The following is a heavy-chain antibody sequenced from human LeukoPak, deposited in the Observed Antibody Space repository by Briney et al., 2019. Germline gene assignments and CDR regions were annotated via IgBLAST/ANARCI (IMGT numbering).Heavy chain of an antibody. CDR2: IYHSGST. J-gene: IGHJ4*02. CDR3: ARSCYYDSSGYCLFDFDY. CDR1: GYSISSGYY. Sequence: SETLSLICTVSGYSISSGYYWGWIRQPPGKGLEWIGSIYHSGSTYYNPSLKSRVTISVDTSKNQFSLKLSSVTAADTAVYYCARSCYYDSSGYCLFDFDYWGQGTLVTVSS. D-gene: IGHD3-22*01. V-gene: IGHV4-38-2*02.